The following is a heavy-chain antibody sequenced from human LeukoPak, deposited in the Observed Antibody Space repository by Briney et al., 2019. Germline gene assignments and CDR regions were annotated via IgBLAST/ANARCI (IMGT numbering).Heavy chain of an antibody. CDR3: ARPPHNWNPGDGDY. D-gene: IGHD1-20*01. Sequence: ASVKVSSKASGYTFTGYYMHWVRQAPGQGLEWMGWINPNSGGTNYAQKFQGRVTMTRDTSISTAYMELSRLRSDDTAVYYCARPPHNWNPGDGDYWGQGTLVTVSS. V-gene: IGHV1-2*02. CDR2: INPNSGGT. J-gene: IGHJ4*02. CDR1: GYTFTGYY.